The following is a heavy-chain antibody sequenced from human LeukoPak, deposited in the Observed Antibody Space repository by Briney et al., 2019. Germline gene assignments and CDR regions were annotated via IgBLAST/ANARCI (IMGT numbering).Heavy chain of an antibody. J-gene: IGHJ2*01. CDR2: ISSSGSTI. Sequence: GGSLRLSCASSGFTFSSYAMNCVRQDPGKGLDWVSYISSSGSTIYYADSVKGRFTISRDNAKNSLYLQMNSLIAEDTAVYYCARVFQAADGIRYFDWLLNWYFDLWGRGTLVTVSS. D-gene: IGHD3-9*01. CDR3: ARVFQAADGIRYFDWLLNWYFDL. V-gene: IGHV3-48*03. CDR1: GFTFSSYA.